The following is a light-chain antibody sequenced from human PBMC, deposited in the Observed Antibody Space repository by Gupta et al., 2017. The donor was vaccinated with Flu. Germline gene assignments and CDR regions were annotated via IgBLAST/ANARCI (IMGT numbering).Light chain of an antibody. CDR2: EYD. V-gene: IGLV6-57*03. CDR3: QSYDSDNDNVV. CDR1: SGRLASTP. J-gene: IGLJ2*01. Sequence: CMLTQPPSVSESPWNTVIISCSRTSGRLASTPVHWYQQRPGRAPTPVMYEYDQRTYGVPDRFYGSIDSSAKFASIIISGRKTEDEADYCCQSYDSDNDNVVFGGGTKLTVL.